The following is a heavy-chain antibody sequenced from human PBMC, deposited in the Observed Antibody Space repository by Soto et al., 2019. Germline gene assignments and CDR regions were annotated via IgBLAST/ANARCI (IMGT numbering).Heavy chain of an antibody. D-gene: IGHD2-15*01. CDR2: VTADGGT. CDR3: APHVSCSGGSCQYDAFAI. V-gene: IGHV3-23*01. CDR1: GFTVSSHA. J-gene: IGHJ3*02. Sequence: EVQVLESGGGLVQPGGSLRLSCEGSGFTVSSHAMTWIRQAPGKGPEWVSTVTADGGTYYADSVKGRFAMSRDTSENTRYLQMNRLGAEDTAAYYCAPHVSCSGGSCQYDAFAIRGQGTMVTVSS.